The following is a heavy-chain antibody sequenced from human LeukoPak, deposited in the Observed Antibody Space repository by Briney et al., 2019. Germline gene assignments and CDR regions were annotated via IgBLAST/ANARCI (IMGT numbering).Heavy chain of an antibody. D-gene: IGHD2-21*01. CDR3: AREKCGGCFFQEPFYFGH. CDR2: LYGTGKT. Sequence: GGSLRLSCAASGFSVSSNYLSWVRQAPGKGLEWVSVLYGTGKTYYADSVKGRFTISRDNSKNTLYLQMNSLRAEDTAVYYCAREKCGGCFFQEPFYFGHLGQGNPGHRLL. V-gene: IGHV3-66*01. J-gene: IGHJ4*02. CDR1: GFSVSSNY.